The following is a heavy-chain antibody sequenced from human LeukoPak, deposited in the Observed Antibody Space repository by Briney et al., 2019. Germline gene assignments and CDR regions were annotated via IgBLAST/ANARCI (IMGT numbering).Heavy chain of an antibody. D-gene: IGHD6-13*01. J-gene: IGHJ4*02. V-gene: IGHV4-38-2*02. Sequence: SEILSLTCTVSGYSISSGYWWGWIRQSPGMGLEWIGSVHHSGSIYYNPSFKSRVTISVDTSKNQFSLKLSSVTAAGTAVYYCARVRPGIAATGTWAAPVWGQGTLVTVSS. CDR3: ARVRPGIAATGTWAAPV. CDR1: GYSISSGYW. CDR2: VHHSGSI.